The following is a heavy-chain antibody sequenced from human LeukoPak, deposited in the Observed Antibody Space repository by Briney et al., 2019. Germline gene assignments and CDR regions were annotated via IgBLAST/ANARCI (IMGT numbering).Heavy chain of an antibody. CDR1: GGSISSYY. J-gene: IGHJ6*03. Sequence: SETLSLTCTVSGGSISSYYWSWIRQPPGKGLEWIGYMYYSGSTNYNPSLKSRVTISVDTSKNQFSLKLSSVTAADTAVYYCATDQKGSSWVNYYYYYMDVWGKGTTVTVSS. V-gene: IGHV4-59*12. CDR2: MYYSGST. CDR3: ATDQKGSSWVNYYYYYMDV. D-gene: IGHD6-13*01.